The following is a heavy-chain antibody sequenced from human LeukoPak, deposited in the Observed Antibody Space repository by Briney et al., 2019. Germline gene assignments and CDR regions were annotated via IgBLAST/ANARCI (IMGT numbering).Heavy chain of an antibody. CDR3: ARDPLVGATLFDY. CDR2: INPNSGGT. V-gene: IGHV1-2*02. J-gene: IGHJ4*02. Sequence: GASVKVSCKASGYTFTGYYMHWVRQAPGQGLEWMGWINPNSGGTNYAQKFQGRVTMTRDTSISTAYMELSRLRSDDTAVYYCARDPLVGATLFDYWGQGTLVTVSS. CDR1: GYTFTGYY. D-gene: IGHD1-26*01.